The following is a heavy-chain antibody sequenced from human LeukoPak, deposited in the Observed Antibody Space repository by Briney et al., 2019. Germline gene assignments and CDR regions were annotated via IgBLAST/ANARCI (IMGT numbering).Heavy chain of an antibody. D-gene: IGHD5-18*01. CDR3: ARSGDTAMVSDAFDI. J-gene: IGHJ3*02. Sequence: GGSLRLSCAASGFTFSSYGMHWVRQAPGKGLEYVSAISSNGGSTYYANSVKGRFTISRDNSKNTLYLQMGSLRAEDMAVYYCARSGDTAMVSDAFDIWGQGTMVTVSS. V-gene: IGHV3-64*01. CDR1: GFTFSSYG. CDR2: ISSNGGST.